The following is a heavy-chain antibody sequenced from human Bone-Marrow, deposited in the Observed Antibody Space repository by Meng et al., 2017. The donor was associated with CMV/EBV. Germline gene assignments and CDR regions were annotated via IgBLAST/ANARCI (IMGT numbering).Heavy chain of an antibody. D-gene: IGHD2-2*03. CDR3: ARDGYCSSTSCYHGMDV. J-gene: IGHJ6*02. Sequence: GESLKISCAASGFTFSDYYMSCIRQAPGKGLEWVSYISSSGSTIYYADSVKGRFTISRDNAKNSLYLQMNSLRAEDTAVYYCARDGYCSSTSCYHGMDVWGQGTTVTVSS. V-gene: IGHV3-11*01. CDR2: ISSSGSTI. CDR1: GFTFSDYY.